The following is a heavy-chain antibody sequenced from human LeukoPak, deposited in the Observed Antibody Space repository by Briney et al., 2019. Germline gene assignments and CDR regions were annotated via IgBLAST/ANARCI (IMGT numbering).Heavy chain of an antibody. J-gene: IGHJ4*02. Sequence: SETLSLTCTVSGGSISSYYWSWIRQPPGKGLEWIGYIYYSGSTNYDPSLKSRVTMSVDTSKNQFSLKLSSVTAADTAVYYCARGSKVGATPYFDYWGQGTLVTVSS. CDR3: ARGSKVGATPYFDY. D-gene: IGHD1-26*01. CDR2: IYYSGST. V-gene: IGHV4-59*01. CDR1: GGSISSYY.